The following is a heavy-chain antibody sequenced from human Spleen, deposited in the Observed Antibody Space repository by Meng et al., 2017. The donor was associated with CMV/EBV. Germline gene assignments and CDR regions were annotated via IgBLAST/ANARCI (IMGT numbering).Heavy chain of an antibody. CDR3: ARGPARGSYFPDFQH. V-gene: IGHV1-2*02. Sequence: VRLVPTGGEGKKHGASVKVSCKASGYTFTGYYLHWVRHAPGQGLEWMGWINPNSGGTNYAQKFQGRVTMTRDTSISTVYMELSRLRSDDTVVYYCARGPARGSYFPDFQHWGQGTLVTVSP. CDR1: GYTFTGYY. CDR2: INPNSGGT. D-gene: IGHD1-26*01. J-gene: IGHJ1*01.